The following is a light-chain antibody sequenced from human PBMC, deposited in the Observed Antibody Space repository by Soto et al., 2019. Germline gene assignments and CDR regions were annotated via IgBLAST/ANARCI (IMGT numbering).Light chain of an antibody. Sequence: QSVLTQPPSASGTPGQRVTISCSGSSSNIGRNTVNWNQQLPGTAPKLLIYGNNQRPSGVPDRFSGSKSGTSASLAISGLQSEEEADYYCAAWDDSLNGPVFGGGTKLTVL. CDR3: AAWDDSLNGPV. CDR1: SSNIGRNT. CDR2: GNN. J-gene: IGLJ3*02. V-gene: IGLV1-44*01.